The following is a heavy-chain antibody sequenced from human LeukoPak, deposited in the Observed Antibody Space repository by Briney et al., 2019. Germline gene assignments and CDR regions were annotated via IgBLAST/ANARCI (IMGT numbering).Heavy chain of an antibody. CDR1: GNYW. Sequence: GGSLRLSCAASGNYWMHWVRQAPGKGLVWVSHINSDGSWTSYADSVKGRFTISKDNAKNTVYLQMNSLRAEDTAVYYCAKTRPLDSSSWSHGDYWGQGTLVTVSS. V-gene: IGHV3-74*01. CDR2: INSDGSWT. CDR3: AKTRPLDSSSWSHGDY. J-gene: IGHJ4*02. D-gene: IGHD6-13*01.